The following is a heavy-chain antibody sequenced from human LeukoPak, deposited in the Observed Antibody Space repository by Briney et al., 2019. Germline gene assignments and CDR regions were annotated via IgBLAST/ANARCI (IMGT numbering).Heavy chain of an antibody. D-gene: IGHD2-2*01. CDR1: GGTFSSYA. CDR3: ARAAATQAGIVVVPAAEGGYYYYMDV. V-gene: IGHV1-69*13. J-gene: IGHJ6*03. CDR2: IIPIFGTA. Sequence: SVKVSCKASGGTFSSYAISWVRQAPGQGLEWMGGIIPIFGTANYAQKFQGRVTITADEFTSTAYMELSSLRSEDTAVYYCARAAATQAGIVVVPAAEGGYYYYMDVWGKGTTVTVSS.